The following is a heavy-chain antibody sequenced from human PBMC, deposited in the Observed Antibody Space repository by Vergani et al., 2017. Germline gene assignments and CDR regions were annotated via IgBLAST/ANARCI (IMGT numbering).Heavy chain of an antibody. Sequence: EVQLVESGGGLVQPGGSLRLSCAASGFTFSSYSMNWVRQAPGKGLEWVSYISSSSSTIYYADSVKGRFTISRDNAKNSLYLQMNSLRAEDTAVYYCARDWVWAETTVPSDYGMDVWGQGTTVTVSS. CDR2: ISSSSSTI. V-gene: IGHV3-48*01. J-gene: IGHJ6*02. CDR1: GFTFSSYS. D-gene: IGHD4-17*01. CDR3: ARDWVWAETTVPSDYGMDV.